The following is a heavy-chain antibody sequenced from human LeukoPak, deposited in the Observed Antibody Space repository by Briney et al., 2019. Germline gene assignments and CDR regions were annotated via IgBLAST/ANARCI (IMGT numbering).Heavy chain of an antibody. Sequence: GGSLRLSCAASGFTFSSSWMHWVRQAPGKGQVWVSRINSDESTTTYADSVKSRFTISRDNAKNTLYLQMNSLRAEDTAVYYCARGNTLRYYDYWGQGTLVTVSS. D-gene: IGHD3-9*01. V-gene: IGHV3-74*01. CDR2: INSDESTT. CDR3: ARGNTLRYYDY. J-gene: IGHJ4*02. CDR1: GFTFSSSW.